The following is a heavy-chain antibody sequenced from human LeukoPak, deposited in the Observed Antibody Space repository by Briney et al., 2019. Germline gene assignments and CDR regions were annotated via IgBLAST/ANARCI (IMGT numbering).Heavy chain of an antibody. J-gene: IGHJ6*02. CDR3: ARVEGAPPYYYYGMDV. CDR1: GFTFSSYW. Sequence: GGSLRLSCAASGFTFSSYWMSWVRQAPGKGLEWVSVIYSGGSTYYADSVKGRFTISRDNSKSTLYLQMNSLRAEDTAVYYCARVEGAPPYYYYGMDVWGQGTTVTVSS. D-gene: IGHD1-26*01. V-gene: IGHV3-66*01. CDR2: IYSGGST.